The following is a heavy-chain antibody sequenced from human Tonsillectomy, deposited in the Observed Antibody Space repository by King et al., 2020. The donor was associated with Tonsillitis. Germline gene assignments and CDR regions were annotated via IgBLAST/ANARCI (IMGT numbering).Heavy chain of an antibody. V-gene: IGHV3-53*02. J-gene: IGHJ4*02. D-gene: IGHD6-13*01. CDR2: ITGGGTT. CDR3: ARAPSTGGGSSWNGGFDY. Sequence: VQLVETGGGLIQPGGSLRLSCAASGVTVSSDFMTWVRQAPGKGLEWVALITGGGTTHYADSLRGRFTISRDNFGKTLYLQLNSLRDEDTGLYFCARAPSTGGGSSWNGGFDYWGQGTLVTVSS. CDR1: GVTVSSDF.